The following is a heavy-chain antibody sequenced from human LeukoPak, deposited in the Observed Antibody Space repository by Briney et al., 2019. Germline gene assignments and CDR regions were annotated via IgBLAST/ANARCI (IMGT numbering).Heavy chain of an antibody. CDR1: GFTFSSYA. J-gene: IGHJ4*02. CDR3: AKAPTLMITFGGVFPHFDY. Sequence: GGSLRLSCAASGFTFSSYAMSWVRQAPGKGLEWVSAISGSGGSTYYADSVKGRLTISRDNSKNTLYLQMNSLRAEDTAVYYCAKAPTLMITFGGVFPHFDYWGQGTLVTVSS. CDR2: ISGSGGST. V-gene: IGHV3-23*01. D-gene: IGHD3-16*01.